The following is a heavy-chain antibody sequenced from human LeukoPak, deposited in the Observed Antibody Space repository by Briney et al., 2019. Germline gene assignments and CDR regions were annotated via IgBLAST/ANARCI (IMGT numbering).Heavy chain of an antibody. V-gene: IGHV4-38-2*01. CDR2: IYHSGST. CDR1: GYSISSGYY. J-gene: IGHJ4*02. CDR3: ARLIPWSGYYPDY. D-gene: IGHD3-3*01. Sequence: PSETLSLTCAVSGYSISSGYYWGWIRQPPGKGLEWIGSIYHSGSTYYNPSLKSRVTISVDTSKNQFSLKLSSATAADTAVYYCARLIPWSGYYPDYWGQGTLVTVSS.